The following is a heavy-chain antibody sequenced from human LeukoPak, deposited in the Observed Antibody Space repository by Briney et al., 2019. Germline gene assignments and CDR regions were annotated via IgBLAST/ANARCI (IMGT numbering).Heavy chain of an antibody. V-gene: IGHV3-21*01. D-gene: IGHD2-2*01. CDR2: MSSSSSYI. Sequence: GGSLRLSCAASGFTFSSYSMNWVRQAPGEGVEWVSSMSSSSSYIYYADSVKGRCTIDRDNAKNSLYLQMNSIRAEDTAVYYCARKSGEGPAAMTATIYWGQGTLVTVSS. CDR1: GFTFSSYS. J-gene: IGHJ4*02. CDR3: ARKSGEGPAAMTATIY.